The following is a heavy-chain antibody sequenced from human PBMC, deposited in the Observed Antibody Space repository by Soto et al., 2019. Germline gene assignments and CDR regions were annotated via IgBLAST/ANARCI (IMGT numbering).Heavy chain of an antibody. Sequence: GGSLRLSCAASGFTFSSYAMSWVRQAPGKGLEWVSAISGSGGSTYYADSVKGRFTISRDNSKNTLYLQMNSLRAEDTAVYYCANGQQLAIYYYYYGMDVWGQGTTVTVSS. CDR1: GFTFSSYA. CDR2: ISGSGGST. D-gene: IGHD6-13*01. J-gene: IGHJ6*02. V-gene: IGHV3-23*01. CDR3: ANGQQLAIYYYYYGMDV.